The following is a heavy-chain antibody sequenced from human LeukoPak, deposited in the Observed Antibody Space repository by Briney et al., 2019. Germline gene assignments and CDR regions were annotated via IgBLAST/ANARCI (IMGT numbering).Heavy chain of an antibody. D-gene: IGHD2-2*02. CDR2: INPNSGGT. J-gene: IGHJ6*03. Sequence: ASVKVSCKASGYTFTGYYMHWVRQAPGQGLEWMGWINPNSGGTNYAQKFQGRVTMTRDTSISTAYMELSRMRSDDTAVYYCARGGYCSSTSCYNYMDVWGKGTTVTISS. CDR3: ARGGYCSSTSCYNYMDV. V-gene: IGHV1-2*02. CDR1: GYTFTGYY.